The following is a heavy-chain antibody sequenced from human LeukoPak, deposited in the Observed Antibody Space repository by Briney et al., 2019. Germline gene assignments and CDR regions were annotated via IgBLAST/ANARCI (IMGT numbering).Heavy chain of an antibody. V-gene: IGHV4-34*01. CDR3: ARLKYYYDSSGYRAEYFQH. CDR1: GGSFSGYY. D-gene: IGHD3-22*01. J-gene: IGHJ1*01. CDR2: INHSGST. Sequence: PSETLSLTCAVYGGSFSGYYWSWIRQPPGKGLEWIGEINHSGSTNYNPPLKSRVTISVDTSKNQFSLKLSSVTAAATAVYYCARLKYYYDSSGYRAEYFQHWGQGTLVTVSS.